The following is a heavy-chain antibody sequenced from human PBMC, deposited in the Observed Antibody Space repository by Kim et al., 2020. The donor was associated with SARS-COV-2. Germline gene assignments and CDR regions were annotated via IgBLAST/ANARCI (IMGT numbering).Heavy chain of an antibody. CDR2: IKQDGSEN. CDR3: ARGSGLEWLRLFNYYYGMDV. V-gene: IGHV3-7*03. J-gene: IGHJ6*02. D-gene: IGHD5-12*01. Sequence: GGSLRLSCAASGFTFSSYWMSWVRQAPGKGLEWVANIKQDGSENYYLDSVKGRFTIFRDNAKNSLYLQMNSLRAEDTAVYYCARGSGLEWLRLFNYYYGMDVWGQETTLTVSS. CDR1: GFTFSSYW.